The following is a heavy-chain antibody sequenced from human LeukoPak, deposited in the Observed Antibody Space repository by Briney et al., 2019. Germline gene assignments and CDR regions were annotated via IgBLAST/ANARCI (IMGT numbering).Heavy chain of an antibody. CDR1: GFTFGTYA. J-gene: IGHJ4*02. D-gene: IGHD3-16*01. CDR3: TRYSGGTDY. V-gene: IGHV3-49*03. Sequence: GGSLRLSCTSSGFTFGTYAVSWFRQAPGKGLEWVAFIRSKTFGGTTEYAASVKGRFTISRDDSKSIAYLQMNSLKTEDTAVYYCTRYSGGTDYWGQGTLVSVSS. CDR2: IRSKTFGGTT.